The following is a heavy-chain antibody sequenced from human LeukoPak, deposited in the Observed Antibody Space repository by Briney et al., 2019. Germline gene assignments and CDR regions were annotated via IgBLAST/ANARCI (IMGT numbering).Heavy chain of an antibody. CDR2: ISYDGSNK. CDR1: GFTFSSYA. J-gene: IGHJ4*02. V-gene: IGHV3-30-3*01. Sequence: GGSLRLSCAASGFTFSSYAMHWVRQAPGKGLEWVAVISYDGSNKYYADSVKGRFTISRDNSKNTLYLQMNSLRAEDTAVYYCARDGGYCSSNGCYGGYFDYWGQGTLVTVSS. D-gene: IGHD2-2*01. CDR3: ARDGGYCSSNGCYGGYFDY.